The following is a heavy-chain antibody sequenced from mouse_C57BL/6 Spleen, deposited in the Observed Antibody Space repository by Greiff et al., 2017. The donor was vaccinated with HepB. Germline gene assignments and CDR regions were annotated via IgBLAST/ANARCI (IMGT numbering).Heavy chain of an antibody. CDR1: GYTFTSYW. Sequence: VKLQQPGAELVMPGASVKLSCKASGYTFTSYWMHWVKQRPGQGLEWIGEIDPSDSYTNYNQKFKGKSTLTVDKSSSTAYMQLSSLTSEDSAVYYCARSSYDFDYWCQGTTLTVSS. CDR3: ARSSYDFDY. CDR2: IDPSDSYT. V-gene: IGHV1-69*01. J-gene: IGHJ2*01. D-gene: IGHD1-1*01.